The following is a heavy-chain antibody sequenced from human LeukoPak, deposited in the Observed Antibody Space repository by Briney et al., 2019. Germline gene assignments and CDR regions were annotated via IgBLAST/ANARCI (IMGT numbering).Heavy chain of an antibody. CDR2: IYYGGRT. J-gene: IGHJ6*03. D-gene: IGHD6-19*01. Sequence: SETLSLTCSVSGGSISSHYWTWVRQPPGQALEFIGYIYYGGRTQYNPSLKSRVIMTMDTSKNQFSLRLNSVSAADTAVYYCAREVTVAGTFYFYMDVWGKGTTVTVSS. CDR1: GGSISSHY. V-gene: IGHV4-59*11. CDR3: AREVTVAGTFYFYMDV.